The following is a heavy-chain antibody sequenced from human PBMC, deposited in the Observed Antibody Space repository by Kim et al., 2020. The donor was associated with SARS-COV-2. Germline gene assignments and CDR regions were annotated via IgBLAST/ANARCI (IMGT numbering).Heavy chain of an antibody. CDR1: GFTFSSYW. Sequence: GGSLRLSCAASGFTFSSYWMHWVRQAPGKGLVWVSRINSDGSSTSYADSVKGRFTISRDNAKNTLYLQMNSLRAEDTAVYYCARDRSKNSGSYPLQRGAFDIWGQGTMVTVSS. CDR3: ARDRSKNSGSYPLQRGAFDI. D-gene: IGHD1-26*01. CDR2: INSDGSST. J-gene: IGHJ3*02. V-gene: IGHV3-74*01.